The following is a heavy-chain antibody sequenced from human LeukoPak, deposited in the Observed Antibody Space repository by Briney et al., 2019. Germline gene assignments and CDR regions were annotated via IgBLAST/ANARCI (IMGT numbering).Heavy chain of an antibody. Sequence: GGSLRLSCAASGFTFSSYNMTWVRQAPGKGLEWVAVISYDGSNKYYADSVKGRFTISRDNSKNTLYLQMNSLRAEDTAVYYCARDLGVIAARNPYYYYYGMDVWGQGTTVTVSS. CDR1: GFTFSSYN. J-gene: IGHJ6*02. D-gene: IGHD6-6*01. CDR2: ISYDGSNK. V-gene: IGHV3-30-3*01. CDR3: ARDLGVIAARNPYYYYYGMDV.